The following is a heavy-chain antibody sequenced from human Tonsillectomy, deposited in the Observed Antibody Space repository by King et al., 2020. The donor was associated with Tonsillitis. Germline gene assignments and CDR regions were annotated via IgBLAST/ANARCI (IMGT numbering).Heavy chain of an antibody. CDR1: GFTFSSYW. J-gene: IGHJ5*02. CDR3: ARGLELRQYKCFDP. CDR2: IKQDGSEK. Sequence: VQLVESGGGLVQPGGSLRLSCAASGFTFSSYWMSWVRQAPGKGLEWVANIKQDGSEKYYVDSVKGRFTISRDNAKNSLSLQMNSLRDEDTAVYYCARGLELRQYKCFDPWGQGTLVTVSS. D-gene: IGHD1-7*01. V-gene: IGHV3-7*03.